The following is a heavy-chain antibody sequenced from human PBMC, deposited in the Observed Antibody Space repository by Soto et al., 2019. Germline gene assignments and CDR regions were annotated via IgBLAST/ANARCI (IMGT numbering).Heavy chain of an antibody. J-gene: IGHJ3*02. CDR1: GFTFDDYA. V-gene: IGHV3-9*01. CDR3: AKDLRIAARLRGAFDI. CDR2: ISWNSGSI. D-gene: IGHD6-6*01. Sequence: HPGGSLRLSCAASGFTFDDYAMHWVRQAPGKGLEWVSGISWNSGSIGYADSVKGRFTISRDNAKNSLYLQMNSLRAEDTALYYCAKDLRIAARLRGAFDIWGQGTMVTVSS.